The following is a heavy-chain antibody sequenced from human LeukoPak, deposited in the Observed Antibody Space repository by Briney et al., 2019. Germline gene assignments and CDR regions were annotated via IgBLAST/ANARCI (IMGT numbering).Heavy chain of an antibody. CDR1: GFTFSSYG. CDR2: IQFDGSSE. V-gene: IGHV3-30*02. CDR3: AKGSGWYFDY. Sequence: GGSLRLSCATSGFTFSSYGMHWARQAPGKGLEWVAFIQFDGSSEYYADSVKGRFTFSRDNSRNTLHLQMNSLRPEDTAVYYCAKGSGWYFDYWGQGTLVTVSS. J-gene: IGHJ4*02. D-gene: IGHD6-19*01.